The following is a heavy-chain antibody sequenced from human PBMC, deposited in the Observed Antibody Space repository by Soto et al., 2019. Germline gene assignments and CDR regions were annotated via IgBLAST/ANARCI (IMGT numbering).Heavy chain of an antibody. Sequence: XXSLRICCKGSGDSFTSYGGGWVRQMPGKGLEWMGITHPRDSDTTYTPSFQGQVTISADKSISTAYLQWSSLKAQDTAMYYCARRSDYGDYLGGMDVWGQGTTVTVSS. CDR3: ARRSDYGDYLGGMDV. J-gene: IGHJ6*02. CDR2: THPRDSDT. D-gene: IGHD4-17*01. V-gene: IGHV5-51*01. CDR1: GDSFTSYG.